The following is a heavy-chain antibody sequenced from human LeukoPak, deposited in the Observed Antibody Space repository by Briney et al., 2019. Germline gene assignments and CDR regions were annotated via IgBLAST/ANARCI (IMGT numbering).Heavy chain of an antibody. J-gene: IGHJ4*02. Sequence: GGSLRLSCAASGFTFSSYAMHWVRQAPGKGLEWVAVISYDGSNKYYADSVKGRFTISRDNSKNTLYLQMNSLRAEDTAVYYCARNLGYCSGGSCYPGFFDYWGQGTPVTVSS. CDR2: ISYDGSNK. D-gene: IGHD2-15*01. CDR1: GFTFSSYA. CDR3: ARNLGYCSGGSCYPGFFDY. V-gene: IGHV3-30-3*01.